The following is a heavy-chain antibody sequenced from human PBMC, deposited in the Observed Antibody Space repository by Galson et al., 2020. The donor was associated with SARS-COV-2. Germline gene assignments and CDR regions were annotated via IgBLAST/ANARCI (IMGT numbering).Heavy chain of an antibody. J-gene: IGHJ4*02. D-gene: IGHD3-10*01. Sequence: SETLSLTCAVYGGSFSDYYWSWIRQPPGKGLEWIGEINHSGSTNYNPSLKSRVTISVDTSKNQFSLKLSSVTAADTAVYYCARGPDGSGSLPFDYWGQGTLVTVSS. CDR3: ARGPDGSGSLPFDY. V-gene: IGHV4-34*01. CDR2: INHSGST. CDR1: GGSFSDYY.